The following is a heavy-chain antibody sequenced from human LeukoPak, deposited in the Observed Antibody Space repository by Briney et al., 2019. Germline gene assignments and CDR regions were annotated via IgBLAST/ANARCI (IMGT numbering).Heavy chain of an antibody. CDR2: INPSGGST. Sequence: ASVKVSCKASGYTFTSYYMHWVRQAPGQGLEWMGIINPSGGSTSYAQKSQGRVTMTRDTSTSTVYMELSSLRSEDTAVYYCARDPHYYGSGSYFCDYWGQGTLVTVSS. J-gene: IGHJ4*02. V-gene: IGHV1-46*01. D-gene: IGHD3-10*01. CDR3: ARDPHYYGSGSYFCDY. CDR1: GYTFTSYY.